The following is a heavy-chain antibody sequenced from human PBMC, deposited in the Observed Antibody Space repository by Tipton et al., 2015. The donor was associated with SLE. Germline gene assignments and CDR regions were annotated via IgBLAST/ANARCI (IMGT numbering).Heavy chain of an antibody. CDR2: LYHTGTS. CDR3: ARVSGYSGLDV. CDR1: GATISTHY. J-gene: IGHJ6*02. Sequence: TLSLTCTVSGATISTHYWSWIRKSPGNRLEWIGTLYHTGTSAYNPSLKSRVTISVDTSKSQFSLRLSSVTAADTAVYYCARVSGYSGLDVWGQGTTVTVSS. V-gene: IGHV4-59*11.